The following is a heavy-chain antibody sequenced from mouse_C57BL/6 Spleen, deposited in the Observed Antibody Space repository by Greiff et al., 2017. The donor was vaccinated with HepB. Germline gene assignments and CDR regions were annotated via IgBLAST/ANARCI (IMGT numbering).Heavy chain of an antibody. CDR2: IDPEDGDT. D-gene: IGHD2-3*01. Sequence: VQLQQSGAELVRPGASVKLSCTASGFNIKDYYMHWVKQRPEQGLEWIGRIDPEDGDTEYAPKFQGKATMTADTSSNTAYLQLSSLTSEDTAVYYCTIYDGYYEDALDYWGQGTTLTVSS. CDR1: GFNIKDYY. CDR3: TIYDGYYEDALDY. J-gene: IGHJ2*01. V-gene: IGHV14-1*01.